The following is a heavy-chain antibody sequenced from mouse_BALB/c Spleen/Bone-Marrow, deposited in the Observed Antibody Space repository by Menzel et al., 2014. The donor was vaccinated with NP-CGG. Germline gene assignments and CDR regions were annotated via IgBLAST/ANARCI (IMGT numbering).Heavy chain of an antibody. D-gene: IGHD2-10*02. CDR2: SRNKAKHYTT. V-gene: IGHV7-1*02. J-gene: IGHJ3*01. CDR1: GFTFSDFY. CDR3: ARDAGYGNYFVY. Sequence: EVNLVESGGGLVQPGDSLRLSCATSGFTFSDFYMEWVRQPPGKRLEWIAASRNKAKHYTTEYSASVKGRFIVSRDTSQSILYLQMNALRAEDTAIYYCARDAGYGNYFVYWGQGTLVTVSA.